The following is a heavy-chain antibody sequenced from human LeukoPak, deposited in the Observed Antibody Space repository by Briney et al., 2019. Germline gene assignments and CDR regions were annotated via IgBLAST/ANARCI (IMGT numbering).Heavy chain of an antibody. CDR1: GFTFSSYA. D-gene: IGHD1-1*01. Sequence: GRSLRLSCAASGFTFSSYAMHWVRQAPGKGLEWVAVISYDGSNKYYADSVKGRFTISRDNSKNTLYLQMNSLRAEDTAVYYCARGDSFDLEVFDYWGQGTLVTVSS. CDR2: ISYDGSNK. V-gene: IGHV3-30-3*01. CDR3: ARGDSFDLEVFDY. J-gene: IGHJ4*02.